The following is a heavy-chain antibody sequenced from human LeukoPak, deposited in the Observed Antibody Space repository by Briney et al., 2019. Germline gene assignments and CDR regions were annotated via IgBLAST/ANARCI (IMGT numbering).Heavy chain of an antibody. J-gene: IGHJ3*02. Sequence: ASVKVSCKASGGTFSSYAISWVRQAPGQGLEWMGGIIPIFGTANHAQKFQGRVTITADESTSTAYMELSSLRSEDTAVYYCASALDCSSTSCSGRVAFDIWGQGTMVTVYS. D-gene: IGHD2-2*01. CDR3: ASALDCSSTSCSGRVAFDI. V-gene: IGHV1-69*13. CDR1: GGTFSSYA. CDR2: IIPIFGTA.